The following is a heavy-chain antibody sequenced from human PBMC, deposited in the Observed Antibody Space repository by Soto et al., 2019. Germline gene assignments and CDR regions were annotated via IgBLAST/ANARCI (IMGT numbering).Heavy chain of an antibody. V-gene: IGHV5-51*01. J-gene: IGHJ3*02. D-gene: IGHD1-1*01. CDR3: ARQVNEVETTEDAFDI. Sequence: GESLKISCKGSGYSFTSYWIGWVRQMPGKGLEWMGIIYPVDSDTRYSPSFQGQVTISADKSISTAYLQWSSLKASDTAMYYCARQVNEVETTEDAFDIWGQGTMVTVSS. CDR2: IYPVDSDT. CDR1: GYSFTSYW.